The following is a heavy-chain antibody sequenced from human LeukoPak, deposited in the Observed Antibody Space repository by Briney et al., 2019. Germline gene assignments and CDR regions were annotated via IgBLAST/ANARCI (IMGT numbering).Heavy chain of an antibody. D-gene: IGHD1-1*01. Sequence: PGRSLRLSCAASGFTFSSYGMHSVRQAPGKGLEWVAVIWYDGSNKYYADSVKGRFTISRDNSKNTLYLQMNSLRAEDTALYYCATHSDDAAFDIWGQGTMVTVSS. J-gene: IGHJ3*02. CDR1: GFTFSSYG. CDR2: IWYDGSNK. V-gene: IGHV3-33*01. CDR3: ATHSDDAAFDI.